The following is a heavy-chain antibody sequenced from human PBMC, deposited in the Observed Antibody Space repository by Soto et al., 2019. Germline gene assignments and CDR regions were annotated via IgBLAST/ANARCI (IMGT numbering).Heavy chain of an antibody. V-gene: IGHV3-66*01. D-gene: IGHD1-26*01. CDR1: GFSVSGNY. CDR2: IYRGGNT. Sequence: EVQLVESGGNLVQPGGSLGLSCAASGFSVSGNYMSWVRQAPGKGLEWVSVIYRGGNTHYADSVKGRFTISRDNSKNTLYLQMNSLRAEDTAVYYCARVEWESGMDVWGPGTTVIVSS. CDR3: ARVEWESGMDV. J-gene: IGHJ6*02.